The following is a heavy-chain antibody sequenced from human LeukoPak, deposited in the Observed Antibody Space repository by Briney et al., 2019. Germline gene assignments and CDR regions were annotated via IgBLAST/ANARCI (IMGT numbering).Heavy chain of an antibody. CDR1: GYTLTELS. J-gene: IGHJ5*02. V-gene: IGHV1-24*01. D-gene: IGHD2-2*02. CDR3: ATVGYCSSTSCYKGWFDP. Sequence: ASVKVSCKVSGYTLTELSMHWVRQAPGEGLEWMGGFDPEDGETIYAQKFQGRVTMTEDISTDTAYMELSSLRSEDTAVYYCATVGYCSSTSCYKGWFDPWGQGTLVTVSS. CDR2: FDPEDGET.